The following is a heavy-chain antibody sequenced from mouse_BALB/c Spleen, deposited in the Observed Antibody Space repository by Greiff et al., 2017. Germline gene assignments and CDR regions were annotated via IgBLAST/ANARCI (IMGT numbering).Heavy chain of an antibody. D-gene: IGHD1-1*01. J-gene: IGHJ2*01. V-gene: IGHV1-7*01. Sequence: QVQLQQSGAELAKPGASVKMSCKASGYTFTSYWMHWVKQRPGQGLEWIGDINPSTGYTEYNQKFKDKATLTADKSSSTAYMQLSSLTAEDSAVYYCAPLTVVEDYWGQGTTLTVSS. CDR3: APLTVVEDY. CDR2: INPSTGYT. CDR1: GYTFTSYW.